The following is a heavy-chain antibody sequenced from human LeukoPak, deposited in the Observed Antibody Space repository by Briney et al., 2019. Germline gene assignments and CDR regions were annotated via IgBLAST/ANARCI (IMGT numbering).Heavy chain of an antibody. Sequence: GGSLRLSCVASGFTFSEAWMTWVRQAPGKGLEWVSYISSSGSTIYYADSVKGRFTISRDNAKNSLYLQMNSLRAEDTAVYYCARTHPLLVYYDSSGTFDYWGQGTLVTVSS. CDR2: ISSSGSTI. CDR1: GFTFSEAW. V-gene: IGHV3-11*04. J-gene: IGHJ4*02. CDR3: ARTHPLLVYYDSSGTFDY. D-gene: IGHD3-22*01.